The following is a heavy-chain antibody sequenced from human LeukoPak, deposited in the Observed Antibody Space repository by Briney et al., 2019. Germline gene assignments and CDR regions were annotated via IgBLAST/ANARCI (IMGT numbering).Heavy chain of an antibody. CDR3: AREDSSSWAFDY. J-gene: IGHJ4*02. V-gene: IGHV1-2*02. CDR1: GYTFTGYY. Sequence: VASVKVSCKASGYTFTGYYMHWVRQAPGQGLEWMGWINPNSGGTNYAQKLQGRVTMTTDTSTSTAYMELRSLRSDDTAVYYCAREDSSSWAFDYWGQGTLVTVSS. CDR2: INPNSGGT. D-gene: IGHD6-13*01.